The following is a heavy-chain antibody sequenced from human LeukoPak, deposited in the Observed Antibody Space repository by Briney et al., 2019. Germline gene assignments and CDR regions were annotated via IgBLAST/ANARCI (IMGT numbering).Heavy chain of an antibody. CDR2: IYPGDSDT. CDR3: ARHHEPPTYYTDY. Sequence: GESLKISCQASGYRFTTDWIGWVRQVPGKGLEWMGMIYPGDSDTRYSPSFQGQVTISADTSINTAFLQWSSLKDSAAAMYFCARHHEPPTYYTDYWGQGTLVTVSS. V-gene: IGHV5-51*01. CDR1: GYRFTTDW. J-gene: IGHJ4*02.